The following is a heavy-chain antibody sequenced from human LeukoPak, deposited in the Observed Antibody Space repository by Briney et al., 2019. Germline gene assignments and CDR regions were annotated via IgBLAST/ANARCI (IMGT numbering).Heavy chain of an antibody. V-gene: IGHV4-59*01. J-gene: IGHJ4*02. D-gene: IGHD6-13*01. CDR2: IYYSGST. CDR1: GGSISSYY. Sequence: PSETLSLTCTVSGGSISSYYWSWIRQPPGKGLEWIGYIYYSGSTNYNPSPKGRVTISVDTSKNQFSLKLSSVTAADTAVYYCARVYAPYSSNHFDYWGQGTLVTVSS. CDR3: ARVYAPYSSNHFDY.